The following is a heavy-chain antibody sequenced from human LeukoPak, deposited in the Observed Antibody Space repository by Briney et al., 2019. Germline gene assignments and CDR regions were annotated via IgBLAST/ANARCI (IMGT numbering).Heavy chain of an antibody. CDR2: IGAYNGNT. V-gene: IGHV1-18*01. CDR1: GGTFRSYA. Sequence: ASVKVSCKASGGTFRSYAISWVRQAPGQGLEWMGWIGAYNGNTNYAQKLQGRVTMTTDTSTSTAYMELRSLRSDDTAVYYCAKENYYGSGSKVWNWFDPWGQGTLVTVSS. J-gene: IGHJ5*02. D-gene: IGHD3-10*01. CDR3: AKENYYGSGSKVWNWFDP.